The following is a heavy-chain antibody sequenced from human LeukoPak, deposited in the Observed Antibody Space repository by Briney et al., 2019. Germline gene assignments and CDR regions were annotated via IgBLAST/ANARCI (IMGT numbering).Heavy chain of an antibody. D-gene: IGHD3-10*01. Sequence: PGRSLRLSCAASGFTFNIYGMHWVRQAPRKGLEWVAGISYDEMYQYYADSVKGRFTISRDNTKNTLFMQMNSLRAEDTAIYYCAKDRDYYGSGSDYWGQGTLVTVSS. CDR1: GFTFNIYG. CDR2: ISYDEMYQ. CDR3: AKDRDYYGSGSDY. J-gene: IGHJ4*02. V-gene: IGHV3-30*18.